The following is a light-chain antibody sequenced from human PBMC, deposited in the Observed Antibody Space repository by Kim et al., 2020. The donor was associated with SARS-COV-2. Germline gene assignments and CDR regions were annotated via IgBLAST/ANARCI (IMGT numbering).Light chain of an antibody. CDR1: QSVSSSY. J-gene: IGKJ1*01. V-gene: IGKV3-20*01. Sequence: PLSLSPGERATLSCRASQSVSSSYLAWYQQKPGQAPRLLIYGASSRATGIPDRFSGSGSGTDFTLTISRLEPEDFAVYYCQQLKTFGQGTKVEIK. CDR3: QQLKT. CDR2: GAS.